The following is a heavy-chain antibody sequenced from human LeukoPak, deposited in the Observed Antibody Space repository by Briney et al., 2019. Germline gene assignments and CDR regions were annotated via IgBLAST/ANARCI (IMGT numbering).Heavy chain of an antibody. CDR1: GGTFSSYA. CDR2: ISAYNGNT. CDR3: ARGGYADSSGYYYEGNWFDP. J-gene: IGHJ5*02. D-gene: IGHD3-22*01. Sequence: ASVKVSCKASGGTFSSYAISWVRQAPGQGLEWMGWISAYNGNTNYAQKLQGSVTMTTDTSTSTAYMELRSLRSDDTAVYYCARGGYADSSGYYYEGNWFDPWGQGTLVTVSS. V-gene: IGHV1-18*01.